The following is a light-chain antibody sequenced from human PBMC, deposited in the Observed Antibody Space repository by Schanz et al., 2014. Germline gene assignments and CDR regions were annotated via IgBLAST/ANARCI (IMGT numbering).Light chain of an antibody. Sequence: ETVLTQSPVTLSLSPGETATLSCRASQSIANYLAWYQQKPGQAPRLLIYDASDRATGIPDRFSGSGSGTDFTLSISRLEPEDFAVYYCQQYNNWSFTFGPGTKVDIK. CDR2: DAS. V-gene: IGKV3-11*01. J-gene: IGKJ3*01. CDR1: QSIANY. CDR3: QQYNNWSFT.